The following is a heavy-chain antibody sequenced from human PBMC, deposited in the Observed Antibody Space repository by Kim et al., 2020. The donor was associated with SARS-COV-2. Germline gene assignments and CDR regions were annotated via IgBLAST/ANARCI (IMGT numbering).Heavy chain of an antibody. CDR2: ISGSGGST. CDR3: ANENGGYRYYYYGMDV. V-gene: IGHV3-23*01. Sequence: GGSLRLSCAASGFTFSSYAMSWVRQAPGKGLEWVSAISGSGGSTYYADSVKGRFTISRDNSKNTLYLQMNSLRAEDTAVYYCANENGGYRYYYYGMDVWGQGTTVTVSS. CDR1: GFTFSSYA. J-gene: IGHJ6*02. D-gene: IGHD3-16*02.